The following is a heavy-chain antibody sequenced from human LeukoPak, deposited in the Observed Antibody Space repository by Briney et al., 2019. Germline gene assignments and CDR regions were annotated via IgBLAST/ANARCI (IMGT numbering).Heavy chain of an antibody. CDR3: ARLVKDIVVVPAVNDDAFDI. CDR1: GYTFSNYG. Sequence: ASVKVSCKASGYTFSNYGISWVRQATGRGLEWMGWISGQTGKTKQAQKFQGRITLTTDSATNTAYMELRSLTSDDTAVYYCARLVKDIVVVPAVNDDAFDIWGQGTMVTVSS. V-gene: IGHV1-18*01. J-gene: IGHJ3*02. CDR2: ISGQTGKT. D-gene: IGHD2-2*01.